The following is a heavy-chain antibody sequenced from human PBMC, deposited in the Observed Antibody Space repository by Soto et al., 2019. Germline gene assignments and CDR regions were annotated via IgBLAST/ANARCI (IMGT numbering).Heavy chain of an antibody. D-gene: IGHD6-19*01. V-gene: IGHV3-30*18. CDR3: AKTPGDQWLVHLDY. J-gene: IGHJ4*02. CDR1: GFTFSSYG. CDR2: ISYDGSNK. Sequence: GGSLRLSCAASGFTFSSYGMHWVRQAPGKGLEWVAVISYDGSNKYYADSVKGRFTISRDNSKNTLYLQMNSLRAEDTAVYYCAKTPGDQWLVHLDYWGQGTLVTVSS.